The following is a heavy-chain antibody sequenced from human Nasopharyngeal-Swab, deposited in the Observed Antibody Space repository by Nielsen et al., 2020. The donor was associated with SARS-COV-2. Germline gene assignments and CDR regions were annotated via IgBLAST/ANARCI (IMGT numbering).Heavy chain of an antibody. J-gene: IGHJ2*01. CDR3: AKEIIPAASPEPSDWYFDL. D-gene: IGHD2-2*01. CDR2: ISSSSSYI. V-gene: IGHV3-21*04. CDR1: GFTFNNYN. Sequence: GGSLRLSCAASGFTFNNYNFNWVRQAPGKGLEWVSSISSSSSYIYYADSVKGRFTISRDNAKNSLYLQMNSLRAEDTALYYCAKEIIPAASPEPSDWYFDLWGRGTLVTVSS.